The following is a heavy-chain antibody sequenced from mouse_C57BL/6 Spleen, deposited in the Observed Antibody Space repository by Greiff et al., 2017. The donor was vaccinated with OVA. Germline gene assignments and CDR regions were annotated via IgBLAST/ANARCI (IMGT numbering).Heavy chain of an antibody. V-gene: IGHV5-4*01. CDR2: ISDGGSYT. Sequence: EVNLVESGGGLVKPGGSLKLSCAASGFTFSSYAMSWVRQTPEKRLEWVATISDGGSYTYYPDNVKGRFTISRDNAKNNLYLQMSHLKSEDTAMYYCAREVWLYYFDYWGQGTTLTVSS. J-gene: IGHJ2*01. CDR1: GFTFSSYA. CDR3: AREVWLYYFDY. D-gene: IGHD2-10*02.